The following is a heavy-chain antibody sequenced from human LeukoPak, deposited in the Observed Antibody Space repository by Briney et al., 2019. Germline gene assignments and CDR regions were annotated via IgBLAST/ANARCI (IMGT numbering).Heavy chain of an antibody. D-gene: IGHD3-3*02. V-gene: IGHV1-18*01. Sequence: GASVKVSCKASGYTFRQYSISWVRQAPGKGFEWVGWVSPSHTTRVYAQDFQGRVTMTADTNTNTVSMELRSLRFDDTAVYFCARDYILPLETDNGDGFAIWGQGTVVTVSS. CDR3: ARDYILPLETDNGDGFAI. CDR2: VSPSHTTR. CDR1: GYTFRQYS. J-gene: IGHJ3*02.